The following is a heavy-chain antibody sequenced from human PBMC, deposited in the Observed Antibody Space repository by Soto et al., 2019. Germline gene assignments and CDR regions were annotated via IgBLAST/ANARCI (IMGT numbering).Heavy chain of an antibody. V-gene: IGHV1-8*02. J-gene: IGHJ4*02. CDR1: RYTFTSYD. CDR3: VRGGPYCSSASCYDD. D-gene: IGHD2-2*01. Sequence: GTSVKVSCTASRYTFTSYDINWVRQATGQGLEWMGWMNPNSGNTGYAQKFQGRVTMTRDTSISTAYMELSSLRSEDTAVYYCVRGGPYCSSASCYDDWGQGTRVTVSS. CDR2: MNPNSGNT.